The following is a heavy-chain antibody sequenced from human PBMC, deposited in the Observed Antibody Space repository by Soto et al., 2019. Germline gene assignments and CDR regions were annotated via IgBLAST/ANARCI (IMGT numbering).Heavy chain of an antibody. CDR2: IYWDDSK. Sequence: QITLKESGPTLVRPTQTLTLTCAFSGFSLSTSGVGVGWIRQPPGKALEWLAVIYWDDSKHYSPSLRSRLTITIDTSKNRVVLTMTNMDPMATGTYYCAHKGPEDWPLDYWGQGTLVTVSS. V-gene: IGHV2-5*02. CDR3: AHKGPEDWPLDY. J-gene: IGHJ4*02. CDR1: GFSLSTSGVG. D-gene: IGHD3-9*01.